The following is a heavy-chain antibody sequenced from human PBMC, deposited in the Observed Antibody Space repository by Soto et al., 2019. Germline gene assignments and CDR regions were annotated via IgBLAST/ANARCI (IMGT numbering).Heavy chain of an antibody. D-gene: IGHD6-25*01. CDR1: GITYSTYA. CDR3: ARAISGYVT. CDR2: INAGEGYT. Sequence: QVHLVQSGAEVKNPGASVRVSCKASGITYSTYAIHWVRQAPGQGLEWMGWINAGEGYTRYSQDFLGRVTLTTVTSSSTTYMDVSKLTFEDTGVYYCARAISGYVTWGQGTQVTVSS. V-gene: IGHV1-3*01. J-gene: IGHJ1*01.